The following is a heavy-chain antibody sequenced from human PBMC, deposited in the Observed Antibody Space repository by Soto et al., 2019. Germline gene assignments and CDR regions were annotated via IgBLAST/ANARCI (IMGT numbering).Heavy chain of an antibody. D-gene: IGHD5-12*01. J-gene: IGHJ4*02. CDR2: INYNGNT. CDR3: AGGEYLRFGF. V-gene: IGHV4-59*08. Sequence: NPSETLSLTCTVSGGSLSSHNWSWVRQPPGKGPEWIGYINYNGNTYYNPSLWSRVTISVDSSKNQFSLKLTSVTAADTAVYYCAGGEYLRFGFWGQGTLVTVS. CDR1: GGSLSSHN.